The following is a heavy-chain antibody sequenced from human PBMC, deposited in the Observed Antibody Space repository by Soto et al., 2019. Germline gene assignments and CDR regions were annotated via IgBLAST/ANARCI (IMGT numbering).Heavy chain of an antibody. CDR1: GGTFSSYA. CDR3: ASVGRDGYNYGY. CDR2: IIPIFGTA. J-gene: IGHJ4*02. V-gene: IGHV1-69*13. Sequence: VKVSCKASGGTFSSYAISWVRQAPGQGLEWMGGIIPIFGTANYAQKFQGRVTITADESTSTAYMELSSLRSEDTAVYYCASVGRDGYNYGYWGQGTLVTVS. D-gene: IGHD5-12*01.